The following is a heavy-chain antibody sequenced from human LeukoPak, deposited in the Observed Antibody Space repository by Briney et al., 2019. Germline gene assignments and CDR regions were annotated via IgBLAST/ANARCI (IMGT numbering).Heavy chain of an antibody. D-gene: IGHD5-18*01. CDR3: ARGVRYSYGFDY. V-gene: IGHV4-34*01. CDR2: INHSGST. J-gene: IGHJ4*02. CDR1: GGSFSGYY. Sequence: PSETLSLTCAVYGGSFSGYYWSWIRQPPGKGLEWIGEINHSGSTNYTPSLKSRVTISVDTSKNQFSLKLSSVTAADTAVYYCARGVRYSYGFDYWGQGTLVTVSS.